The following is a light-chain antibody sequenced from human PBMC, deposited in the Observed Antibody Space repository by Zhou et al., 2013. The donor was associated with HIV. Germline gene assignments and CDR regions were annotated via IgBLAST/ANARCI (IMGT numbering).Light chain of an antibody. CDR3: QQYSAYSWT. V-gene: IGKV1-5*03. CDR1: ESVDNW. CDR2: KAS. Sequence: DIQMTQSPFTLSASVGDRVTITCRASESVDNWLAWYQQKPGRAPKVVIYKASTLESGVPSRFSGSGSETEFTLTISSLQPDDFATYYCQQYSAYSWTFGQGTSVELK. J-gene: IGKJ1*01.